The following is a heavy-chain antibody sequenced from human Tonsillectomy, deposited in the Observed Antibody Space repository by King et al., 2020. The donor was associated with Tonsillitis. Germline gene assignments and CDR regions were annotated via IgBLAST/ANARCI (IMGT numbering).Heavy chain of an antibody. V-gene: IGHV4-34*01. CDR1: GGSFSTYY. CDR3: ARCYYDTSGSQEFDY. D-gene: IGHD3-22*01. J-gene: IGHJ4*02. Sequence: VQLQQWGAGLLKLSETLSLTCAVYGGSFSTYYWSWIRQPPGKGLEWIGDINDSGSTKYNPSLKSRVTLSVDTSKNQFSLKLSSVTAADTAVYYCARCYYDTSGSQEFDYWGQGTLVTVSS. CDR2: INDSGST.